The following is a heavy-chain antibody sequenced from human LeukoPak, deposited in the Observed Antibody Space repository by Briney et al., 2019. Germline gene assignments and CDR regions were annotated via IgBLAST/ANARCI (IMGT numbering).Heavy chain of an antibody. CDR2: IIPIFGTA. CDR3: ASAPRYSSSWPNNWFDT. J-gene: IGHJ5*02. V-gene: IGHV1-69*13. Sequence: SVKVSCKASGGTFSSYAISWVRQAPGQGLEWMGGIIPIFGTANYAQKFQGRVTITADESTSTAYMELSSLRSEDTAVYFCASAPRYSSSWPNNWFDTWGQGTLVTVSS. CDR1: GGTFSSYA. D-gene: IGHD6-13*01.